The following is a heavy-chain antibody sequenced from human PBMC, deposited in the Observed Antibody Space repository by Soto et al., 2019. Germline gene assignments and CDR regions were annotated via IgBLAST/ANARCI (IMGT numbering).Heavy chain of an antibody. D-gene: IGHD2-15*01. J-gene: IGHJ5*02. CDR1: GFTFSSYS. CDR2: ISSSSYI. V-gene: IGHV3-21*01. Sequence: EVQLVESGGGLVKPGGSLRLSCAASGFTFSSYSMNWVRQAPGKGLEWVSSISSSSYIYYADSVKGRFTISRDNAKNSLYLQMNSLRAEDTAVYYCARDYFSDIVMVVAALGGWFDPWGQGTLVTVSS. CDR3: ARDYFSDIVMVVAALGGWFDP.